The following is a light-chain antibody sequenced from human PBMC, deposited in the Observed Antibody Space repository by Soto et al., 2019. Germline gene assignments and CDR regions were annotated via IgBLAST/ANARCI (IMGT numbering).Light chain of an antibody. Sequence: EIVLTQSPGTLSLSPGERATLSCRASQSVSSSYLAWYQQKPGQAPRLLIYGASSRATGIPDRFSGSGSGTDVTLTISRLEPEDCAVYYWQQYGSSQDTFGQGTKLEIK. J-gene: IGKJ2*01. CDR3: QQYGSSQDT. V-gene: IGKV3-20*01. CDR1: QSVSSSY. CDR2: GAS.